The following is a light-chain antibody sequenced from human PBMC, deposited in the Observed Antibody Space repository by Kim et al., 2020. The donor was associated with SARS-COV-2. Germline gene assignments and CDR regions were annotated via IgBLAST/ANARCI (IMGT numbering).Light chain of an antibody. Sequence: VSPGQTARMPCCGEKLGDRDASCYQQRPGQSPILVISQHSKRPSGTHDRFSGSTSGHIAPLTISGSQPLDEADYYCQAWDSKTVIFGGGTQLTVL. CDR3: QAWDSKTVI. J-gene: IGLJ2*01. V-gene: IGLV3-1*01. CDR1: KLGDRD. CDR2: QHS.